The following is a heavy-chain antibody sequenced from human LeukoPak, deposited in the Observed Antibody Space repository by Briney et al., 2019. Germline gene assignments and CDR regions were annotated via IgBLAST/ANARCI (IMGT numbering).Heavy chain of an antibody. CDR3: ARDYSRWHGDFDV. J-gene: IGHJ3*01. CDR1: GFTFSSYE. CDR2: ISSSGSTI. D-gene: IGHD6-13*01. V-gene: IGHV3-48*03. Sequence: PGGSLRLSCAASGFTFSSYEMNWVRQAPGKGLEWVSYISSSGSTIYYADSVKGRFTISRDNAKNSLYLQMNSLRDEDSGVYFCARDYSRWHGDFDVWGQGTMVTVSS.